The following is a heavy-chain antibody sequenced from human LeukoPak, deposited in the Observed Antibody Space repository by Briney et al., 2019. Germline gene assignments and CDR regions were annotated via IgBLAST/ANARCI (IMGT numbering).Heavy chain of an antibody. J-gene: IGHJ4*02. Sequence: GGSLRLSCAASGFTFSRYDLHWVRQAPGKGLEWVSAISGSGGSTYYADSVKGRFTISRDNSKNTLYLQMNSLRAEDTAVYYCTRGKYYYDSRSFDYWGQGTLVTVSS. V-gene: IGHV3-23*01. CDR2: ISGSGGST. D-gene: IGHD3-22*01. CDR1: GFTFSRYD. CDR3: TRGKYYYDSRSFDY.